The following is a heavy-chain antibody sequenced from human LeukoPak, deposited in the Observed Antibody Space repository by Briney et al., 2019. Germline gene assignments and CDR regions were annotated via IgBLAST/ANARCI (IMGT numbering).Heavy chain of an antibody. CDR3: ARGDSSGSKWFDP. J-gene: IGHJ5*02. CDR2: IYYSGST. D-gene: IGHD3-22*01. Sequence: PSETLSLTCTVSGGSISSYYWSWIRQPPGKGLEWIGYIYYSGSTNYNPSLKSRVTISVHTSKNQFSLKLSSVTAADTAVYYCARGDSSGSKWFDPWGQGTLVTVSS. V-gene: IGHV4-59*08. CDR1: GGSISSYY.